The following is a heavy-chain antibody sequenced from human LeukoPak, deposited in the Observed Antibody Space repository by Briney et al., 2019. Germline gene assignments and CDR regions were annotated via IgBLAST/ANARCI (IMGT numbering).Heavy chain of an antibody. J-gene: IGHJ3*02. D-gene: IGHD3-22*01. Sequence: PSETLSLTCTVYGGSISSYYWSWIRQPPGKGLEWIGYIYYSVSTNYNPSLKSRVTISLDTSKNQFSLKLTSVTAADTAVYYCARDKKSDTSGYYPGAFDIWGQGTMVTVSS. CDR3: ARDKKSDTSGYYPGAFDI. V-gene: IGHV4-59*01. CDR1: GGSISSYY. CDR2: IYYSVST.